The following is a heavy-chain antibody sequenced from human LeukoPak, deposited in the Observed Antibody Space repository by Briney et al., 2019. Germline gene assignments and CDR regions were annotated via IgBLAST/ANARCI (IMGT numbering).Heavy chain of an antibody. V-gene: IGHV1-8*01. D-gene: IGHD2-15*01. CDR2: RNPNSGNT. Sequence: ASVKVSCKASVYIFTSYEFNWVGQASGQGLEGMGWRNPNSGNTGYAETFQGRVTRNRNRSITTAYMELSSLRSEDTAVYYCARRHGRCSDGSCYYPDYWGQGTLVTVSS. CDR1: VYIFTSYE. CDR3: ARRHGRCSDGSCYYPDY. J-gene: IGHJ4*02.